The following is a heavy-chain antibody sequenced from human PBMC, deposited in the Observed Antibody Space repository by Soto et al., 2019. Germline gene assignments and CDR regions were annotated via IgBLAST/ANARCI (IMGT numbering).Heavy chain of an antibody. CDR1: GFTFSSYA. Sequence: GGSLRLSCAASGFTFSSYAMSWVRQAPGKGLEWVSAISGSGGSTYYADSVKGRFTISRDNSKNTLYLQMNSLRAEDTAVYYCAKEGYDSSGYPPNPPAFDIWGQGTMVTVSS. D-gene: IGHD3-22*01. J-gene: IGHJ3*02. CDR3: AKEGYDSSGYPPNPPAFDI. CDR2: ISGSGGST. V-gene: IGHV3-23*01.